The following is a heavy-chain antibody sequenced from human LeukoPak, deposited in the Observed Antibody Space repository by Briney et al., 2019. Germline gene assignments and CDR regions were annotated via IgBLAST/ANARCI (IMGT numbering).Heavy chain of an antibody. CDR3: ARDLGPLYYDILTGLDY. D-gene: IGHD3-9*01. V-gene: IGHV3-21*01. J-gene: IGHJ4*02. CDR1: GFTFRSHS. Sequence: GGSLRLSCAASGFTFRSHSMKGGPAAPEGRGEWVSSISSSGSYLYYARSVKGPFTISRDNAKNSLYLQMNSLRAEDTAVYYCARDLGPLYYDILTGLDYWGQGTLVTVSS. CDR2: ISSSGSYL.